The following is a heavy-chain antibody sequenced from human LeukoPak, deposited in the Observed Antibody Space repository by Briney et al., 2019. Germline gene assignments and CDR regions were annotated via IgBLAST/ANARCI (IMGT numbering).Heavy chain of an antibody. V-gene: IGHV3-64*04. CDR3: ARGGNWNAFDI. J-gene: IGHJ3*02. CDR2: ITGNGGST. D-gene: IGHD1-20*01. CDR1: GFTFSTYA. Sequence: GGSLRLSCSASGFTFSTYAMHWVRQAPGKGLEYVSAITGNGGSTYYADSVKGRFTISRDNSKNTLYLQMNSLRAEDTAVYYCARGGNWNAFDIWGQGTMVTVSS.